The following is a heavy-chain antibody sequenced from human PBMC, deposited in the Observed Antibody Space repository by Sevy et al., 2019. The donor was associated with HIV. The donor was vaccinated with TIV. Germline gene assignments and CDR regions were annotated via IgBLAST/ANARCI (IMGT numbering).Heavy chain of an antibody. Sequence: ASVKVSCKASGRTFNNYAISWVRQAPGQGLEWMGGIIPMLGTAYYVQKFQDRVTITADESTSTAYMELSSLRSEDTXXXXXXXXXXXXASFDYWGQGTLVTVSS. CDR3: XXXXXXXASFDY. J-gene: IGHJ4*02. CDR1: GRTFNNYA. V-gene: IGHV1-69*13. CDR2: IIPMLGTA.